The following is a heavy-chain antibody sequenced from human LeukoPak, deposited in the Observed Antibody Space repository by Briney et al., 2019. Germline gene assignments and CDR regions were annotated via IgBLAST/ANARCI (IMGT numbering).Heavy chain of an antibody. D-gene: IGHD2/OR15-2a*01. CDR2: IDPDGST. V-gene: IGHV3-74*01. CDR3: VSFRNTDI. J-gene: IGHJ3*02. Sequence: PGGSLRLSCAASGLTFSTYWMHWVRQAPGQGLVWVSRIDPDGSTVYADSVRGRFTISRDNAKNTLYLQMNSLRIEDTAVYYCVSFRNTDIWGQGTTVTVSP. CDR1: GLTFSTYW.